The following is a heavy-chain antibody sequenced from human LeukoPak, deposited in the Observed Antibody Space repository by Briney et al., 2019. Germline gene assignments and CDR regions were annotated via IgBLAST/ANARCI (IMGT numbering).Heavy chain of an antibody. D-gene: IGHD2-15*01. Sequence: ASVKVSCKASGYTFTSYGISWVRQAPGQGLEWMGWISAYNGNTNYAQKFRGRVTMTTDTSTSTAYMELRSLGSDDTAVYYCVRDYFCSGGTCDDCFDPWGQGTLVTVSS. V-gene: IGHV1-18*01. CDR2: ISAYNGNT. CDR1: GYTFTSYG. CDR3: VRDYFCSGGTCDDCFDP. J-gene: IGHJ5*02.